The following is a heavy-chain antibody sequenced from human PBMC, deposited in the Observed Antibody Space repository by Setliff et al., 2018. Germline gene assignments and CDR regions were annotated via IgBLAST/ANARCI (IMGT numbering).Heavy chain of an antibody. CDR2: VYYSGST. CDR3: ARTSTGRYFDL. Sequence: PSETLSLTCNVSGDSIRNYGHYWAWIRQPPGKGLEWIANVYYSGSTYYNPSLESRVTMSVDTSKSQFSLNLYSVTAADTAVYYCARTSTGRYFDLWGRGTLVTVSS. D-gene: IGHD2-2*01. CDR1: GDSIRNYGHY. J-gene: IGHJ2*01. V-gene: IGHV4-39*07.